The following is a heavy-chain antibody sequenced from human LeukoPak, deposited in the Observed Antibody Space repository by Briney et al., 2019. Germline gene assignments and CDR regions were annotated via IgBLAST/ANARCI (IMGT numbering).Heavy chain of an antibody. D-gene: IGHD3-10*01. J-gene: IGHJ6*04. V-gene: IGHV3-43*02. Sequence: RGSRRLSCAPAGFTFDEYAMDWFRQAPGNWLGWGCRVDKNGGSTYYAHSVNGRFTIYRDNRKHSLYMQMNSLRPQDTDLYYCAKDIVPGMDGSTYSYYDMDVWGKGTRVTVSS. CDR2: VDKNGGST. CDR1: GFTFDEYA. CDR3: AKDIVPGMDGSTYSYYDMDV.